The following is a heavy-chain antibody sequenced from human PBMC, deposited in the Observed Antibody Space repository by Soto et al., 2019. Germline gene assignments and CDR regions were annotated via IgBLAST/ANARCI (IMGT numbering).Heavy chain of an antibody. V-gene: IGHV3-66*01. CDR3: VREPRYCSGGSCSIMGDAFDI. Sequence: EVQLVESGGGLVQPGGSLRLSCVASGFTVTEIYMNWVRQAPGKGLEWVSVIYNEFTDYADSVRGRFSISTDSSMNALYLQMYSLRAEDSAVYYCVREPRYCSGGSCSIMGDAFDIWGQGPMVTVSS. CDR2: IYNEFT. CDR1: GFTVTEIY. D-gene: IGHD2-15*01. J-gene: IGHJ3*02.